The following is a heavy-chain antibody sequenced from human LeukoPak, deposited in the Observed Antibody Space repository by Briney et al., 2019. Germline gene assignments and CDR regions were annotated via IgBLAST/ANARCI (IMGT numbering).Heavy chain of an antibody. CDR1: GGSFSGYY. V-gene: IGHV4-34*01. CDR2: INHSGST. J-gene: IGHJ5*02. D-gene: IGHD3-16*01. CDR3: ARETIGGFDP. Sequence: SETLSLTCAVYGGSFSGYYWSWIRQPPGKGLEWIGEINHSGSTNYNPSLKSRVTISVDTSKNQFSLKLSSVTAADTAVYCCARETIGGFDPWGQGTLVTVSS.